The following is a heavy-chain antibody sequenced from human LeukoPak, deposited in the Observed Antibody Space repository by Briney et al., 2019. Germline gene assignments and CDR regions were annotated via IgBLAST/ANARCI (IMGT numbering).Heavy chain of an antibody. CDR2: IWYDGSNK. CDR3: VRGSTYYYYYMDV. V-gene: IGHV3-33*01. Sequence: GRSLRLSCAASGFTFSSYGMHWVRQAPGKGLEWVAVIWYDGSNKYYADSVKGRFTISRDNSKNTLYLQMNSLRAEDTAVYYCVRGSTYYYYYMDVWGEGTTVTVSS. CDR1: GFTFSSYG. J-gene: IGHJ6*03.